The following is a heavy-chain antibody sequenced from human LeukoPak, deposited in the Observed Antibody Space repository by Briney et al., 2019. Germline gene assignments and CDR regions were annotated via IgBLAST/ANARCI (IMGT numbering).Heavy chain of an antibody. V-gene: IGHV4-4*07. J-gene: IGHJ4*02. CDR1: GGSISSYY. CDR2: IYTSGSS. Sequence: SETLSLTCTVSGGSISSYYWSWIRQPAGKGLEWIGRIYTSGSSNYNPSLKRRGTMSVDTSKNQFSLKLSSVTAADTAAYYCARGGFDSSGYYYEPPYYFDYWGQGTLVTVSS. D-gene: IGHD3-22*01. CDR3: ARGGFDSSGYYYEPPYYFDY.